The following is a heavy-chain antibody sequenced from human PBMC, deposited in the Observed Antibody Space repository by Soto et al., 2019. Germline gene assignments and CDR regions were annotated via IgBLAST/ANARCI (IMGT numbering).Heavy chain of an antibody. J-gene: IGHJ4*02. D-gene: IGHD6-19*01. CDR1: GGAFSSYA. Sequence: SVKVSCKASGGAFSSYAISWVRQAPGQGLEWMGGIIPIFGTANYAQKFQGRVTITADESTSTAYMELSSLRSEDTAVYYCARATSGWYGADYWGQGTLVTVSS. CDR2: IIPIFGTA. V-gene: IGHV1-69*13. CDR3: ARATSGWYGADY.